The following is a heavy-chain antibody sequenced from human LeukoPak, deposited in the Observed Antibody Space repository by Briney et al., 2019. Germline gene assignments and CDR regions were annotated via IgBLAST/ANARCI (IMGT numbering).Heavy chain of an antibody. CDR3: GTVPPPLRYCTTTTCDLTGY. J-gene: IGHJ4*02. Sequence: ASVKVSCKVSGYMLTELSMHWVRQAPGKGLEWMGGFDPEDGEIIYAQKFQGRVTMTGDTSTDTAYMDLTSLRSEDTAVYYFGTVPPPLRYCTTTTCDLTGYWGQGTLVTVSS. V-gene: IGHV1-24*01. D-gene: IGHD2-2*01. CDR1: GYMLTELS. CDR2: FDPEDGEI.